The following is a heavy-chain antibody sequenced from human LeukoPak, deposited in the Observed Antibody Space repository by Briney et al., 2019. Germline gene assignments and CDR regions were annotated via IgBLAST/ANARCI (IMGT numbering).Heavy chain of an antibody. CDR1: GFTFSNAW. CDR3: TTAGRDYVWGSYRPFHY. D-gene: IGHD3-16*02. J-gene: IGHJ4*02. Sequence: KTGGSLRLSCAASGFTFSNAWMSWVRQAPGKGLEWVGRIKSKVDGGITDYGAPVEGRFTISRDDSKNMLYLEMNSLKTEDTAVYYCTTAGRDYVWGSYRPFHYWGQGTLVTISS. V-gene: IGHV3-15*01. CDR2: IKSKVDGGIT.